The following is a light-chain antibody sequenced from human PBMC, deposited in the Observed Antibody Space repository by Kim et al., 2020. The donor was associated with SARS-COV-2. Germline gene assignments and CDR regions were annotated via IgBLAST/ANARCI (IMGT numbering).Light chain of an antibody. V-gene: IGKV3-20*01. J-gene: IGKJ2*01. Sequence: EIVLTQSPVTLSLSPGERATLSCRASQSVSSSYLAWYQQKPGQAPRLLIYGASSRATGIPDRFSGSGSGTDFTLTISRLEPEDFVVYYCQQYGSSPYTFGQGTKLEI. CDR1: QSVSSSY. CDR3: QQYGSSPYT. CDR2: GAS.